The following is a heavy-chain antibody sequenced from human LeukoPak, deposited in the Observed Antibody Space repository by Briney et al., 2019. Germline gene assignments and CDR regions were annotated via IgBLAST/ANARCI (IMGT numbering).Heavy chain of an antibody. V-gene: IGHV3-30-3*01. D-gene: IGHD5-18*01. Sequence: QTGGSLRLSWAASGFTFSSYAMHWVSQAPGKGLEWVAVISYDGSNKYYADSVKGRFTISRDNSKNTLYLQMNSLRAEDTAVYYCARAAMVTGDALDYWGQGTLVTVSS. J-gene: IGHJ4*02. CDR3: ARAAMVTGDALDY. CDR1: GFTFSSYA. CDR2: ISYDGSNK.